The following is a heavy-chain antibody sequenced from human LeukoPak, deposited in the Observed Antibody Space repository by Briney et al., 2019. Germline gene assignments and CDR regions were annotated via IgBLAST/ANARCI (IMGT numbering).Heavy chain of an antibody. V-gene: IGHV3-48*03. Sequence: GGSLRLSCAASGFTFSSYEMNWVRQAPGKGLEWISYISTTGDRIQYADSVKGRFTISRDNAKNSLYLQMNSLRAEDAAVYYCVRDTKEYWGQGTLVTVSS. D-gene: IGHD2-8*01. CDR2: ISTTGDRI. CDR1: GFTFSSYE. J-gene: IGHJ4*02. CDR3: VRDTKEY.